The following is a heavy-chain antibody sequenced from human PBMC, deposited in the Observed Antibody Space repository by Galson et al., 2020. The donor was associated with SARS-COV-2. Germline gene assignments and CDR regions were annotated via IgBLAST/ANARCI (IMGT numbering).Heavy chain of an antibody. CDR2: ISSSSSYI. V-gene: IGHV3-21*01. D-gene: IGHD3-9*01. J-gene: IGHJ3*02. CDR3: ARMANNDILTGYYPGAFDI. Sequence: AGGSLRLSCAASGFTFSSYSMNWVRQAPGKGLEWVSSISSSSSYIYYADSVKGRFTISRDNAKNSLYLQMNSLRAEDTAVYYCARMANNDILTGYYPGAFDIWGQGTMVTVSS. CDR1: GFTFSSYS.